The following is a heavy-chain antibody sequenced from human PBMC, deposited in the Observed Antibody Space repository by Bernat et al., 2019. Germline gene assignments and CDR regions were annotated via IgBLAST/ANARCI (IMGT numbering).Heavy chain of an antibody. CDR3: ARGGWNDDGDPDY. CDR2: IYYSGST. J-gene: IGHJ4*02. CDR1: GGSISSGDYY. Sequence: QVQLQESGPGLVKPSQTLSLTCTVSGGSISSGDYYWSWIRQPPGKGLGWIGYIYYSGSTYYNPSLKSRVTISVDTSKNQFSLKLSSVTAADTAVYYCARGGWNDDGDPDYWGQGTLVTVSS. D-gene: IGHD1-1*01. V-gene: IGHV4-30-4*01.